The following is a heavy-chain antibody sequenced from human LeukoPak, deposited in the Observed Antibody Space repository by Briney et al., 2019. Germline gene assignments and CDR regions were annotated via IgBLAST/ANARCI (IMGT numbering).Heavy chain of an antibody. V-gene: IGHV1-2*02. J-gene: IGHJ4*02. CDR1: GYTFTDYY. CDR2: INPNDGDT. CDR3: ARANFLYCSSTTCLFDY. Sequence: GASVKVSCTASGYTFTDYYRHWVRQAPGQGVEWMGWINPNDGDTNYAQKFQGRVTMTRDTSISTAHMEVSRLRSDDTAVYYCARANFLYCSSTTCLFDYWGQGTLVTVSS. D-gene: IGHD2-2*01.